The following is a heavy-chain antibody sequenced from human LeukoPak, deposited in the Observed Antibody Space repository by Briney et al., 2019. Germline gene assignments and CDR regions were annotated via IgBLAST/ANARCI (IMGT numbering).Heavy chain of an antibody. J-gene: IGHJ5*02. V-gene: IGHV3-30-3*01. D-gene: IGHD6-13*01. Sequence: GRSLRLSCAASGFTFSSYAMHWVRQAPGKGLEWVAVISYDGSNKYYADSVKGRFTISRDNSKNTLYLQMNSLRAEDTAVYYCARKSRPFGAAGPPFDPWGQGTLVTVSS. CDR3: ARKSRPFGAAGPPFDP. CDR1: GFTFSSYA. CDR2: ISYDGSNK.